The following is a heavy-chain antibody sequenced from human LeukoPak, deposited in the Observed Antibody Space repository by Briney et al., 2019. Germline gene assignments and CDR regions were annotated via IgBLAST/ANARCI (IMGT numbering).Heavy chain of an antibody. V-gene: IGHV3-48*01. Sequence: GGSLRLSCAASGFTLSSYSMNWVRQAPGKGLEWVSYISSSSNTIYYADSVKGRFTISRDNAENSLYLQMNSLRAEDTAVYYCARDRVYYMDVWGKGTTVTVSS. CDR2: ISSSSNTI. CDR3: ARDRVYYMDV. CDR1: GFTLSSYS. J-gene: IGHJ6*03.